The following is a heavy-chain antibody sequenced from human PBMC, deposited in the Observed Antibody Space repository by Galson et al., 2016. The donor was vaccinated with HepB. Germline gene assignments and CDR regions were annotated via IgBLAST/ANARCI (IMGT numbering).Heavy chain of an antibody. CDR3: AKVRASGTECLWFDP. CDR1: GFTFSRDG. D-gene: IGHD6-13*01. V-gene: IGHV3-30*18. Sequence: SLRLSCAASGFTFSRDGMHWVRQAPGKGLEWVATISHDGTKKYYVDSVKGRFTISRDNSKNTLYLQMNSLRPEDTAVHFCAKVRASGTECLWFDPRGQGALVTVSS. J-gene: IGHJ5*02. CDR2: ISHDGTKK.